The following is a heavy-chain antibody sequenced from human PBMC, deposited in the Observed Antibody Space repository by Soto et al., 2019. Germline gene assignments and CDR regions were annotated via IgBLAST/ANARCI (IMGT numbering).Heavy chain of an antibody. CDR3: ARHDQQRVYGMDV. V-gene: IGHV5-10-1*01. J-gene: IGHJ6*02. CDR2: IDPSDSYT. CDR1: GYSFVIYW. Sequence: PGESLKISCNSSGYSFVIYWISWVLQMPGKGLEWMGRIDPSDSYTNYSPSFQGHVTISADKSISTAYLQWSSLKASDTAMYYCARHDQQRVYGMDVWGQGTTVTVSS. D-gene: IGHD6-13*01.